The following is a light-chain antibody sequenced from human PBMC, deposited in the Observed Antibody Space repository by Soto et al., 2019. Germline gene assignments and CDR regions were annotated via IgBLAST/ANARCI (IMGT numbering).Light chain of an antibody. CDR2: EVT. Sequence: SALTQPASVSGSPGQSITISCTGTSSDVGSYNLVTWYQQHPGKAPKLMIYEVTKRPSGVSNRFSGSKSGNTASLTISGLQAEDEADYYCCSYAGSGTYVFGTGTKVTVL. CDR3: CSYAGSGTYV. V-gene: IGLV2-23*02. CDR1: SSDVGSYNL. J-gene: IGLJ1*01.